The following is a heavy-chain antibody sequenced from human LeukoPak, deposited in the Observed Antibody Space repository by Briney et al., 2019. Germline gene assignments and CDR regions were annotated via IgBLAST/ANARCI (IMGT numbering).Heavy chain of an antibody. CDR1: GGSFSGYY. V-gene: IGHV4-34*01. CDR2: INHSGST. J-gene: IGHJ6*02. D-gene: IGHD6-19*01. Sequence: SETLSLTCAVYGGSFSGYYWSWIRQPPGKGLEWIGEINHSGSTNYNPSLKSRVTISVDTSKNQFSLKLSSVTAADTAVYYCAGGGQWLVVWWYCGMDVWGQGTTVTVSS. CDR3: AGGGQWLVVWWYCGMDV.